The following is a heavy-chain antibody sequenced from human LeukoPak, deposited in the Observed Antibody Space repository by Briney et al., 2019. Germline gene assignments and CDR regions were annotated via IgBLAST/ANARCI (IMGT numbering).Heavy chain of an antibody. Sequence: SGTLSLTCAVSGGSISSNNWWNGVRQPPGKGREWIGEIYHHGATNYNPSLKSRVTLSVDKSKNQFSLELSSVTAADTAVYYCARGPSVAAHLDYWGQGTLVTVSS. V-gene: IGHV4-4*02. CDR2: IYHHGAT. CDR3: ARGPSVAAHLDY. D-gene: IGHD5-12*01. J-gene: IGHJ4*02. CDR1: GGSISSNNW.